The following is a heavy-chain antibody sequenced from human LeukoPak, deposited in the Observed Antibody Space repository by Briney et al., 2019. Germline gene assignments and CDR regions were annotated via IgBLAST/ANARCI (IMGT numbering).Heavy chain of an antibody. V-gene: IGHV4-34*01. Sequence: PSETLSLTCAVYGGSFSGYYWSWIRQPPGKGLEWIGEINHSGSTNCNPSLKSRVTISVDTSKNQFSLKLSSVTAADTAVYYCARDYYYYYYMDVWGKGTTVTVSS. J-gene: IGHJ6*03. CDR2: INHSGST. CDR1: GGSFSGYY. CDR3: ARDYYYYYYMDV.